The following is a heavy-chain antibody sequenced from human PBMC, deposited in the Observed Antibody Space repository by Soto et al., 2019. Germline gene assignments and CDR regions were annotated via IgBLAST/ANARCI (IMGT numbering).Heavy chain of an antibody. J-gene: IGHJ4*02. CDR1: GGSISSYY. CDR3: ARSMSGWSDDWYFDY. D-gene: IGHD6-19*01. V-gene: IGHV4-59*08. CDR2: IYYSGST. Sequence: SETLSLTCTVSGGSISSYYWSWIRQPPGKGLEWIGYIYYSGSTNYNPSLKSRVTISVDTPKNQFSLKLSSVTAADTAVYYCARSMSGWSDDWYFDYWGQGTLVTVSS.